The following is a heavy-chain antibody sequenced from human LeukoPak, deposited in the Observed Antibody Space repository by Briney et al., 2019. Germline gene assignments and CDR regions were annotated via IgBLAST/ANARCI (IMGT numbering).Heavy chain of an antibody. CDR3: ARDNSVGDYAWWFDP. J-gene: IGHJ5*02. CDR1: GGSFSGYY. D-gene: IGHD1-26*01. V-gene: IGHV4-34*01. Sequence: SETLSLTCAVYGGSFSGYYRSWMRQPPGKGLEWIGEINHSGSTNYNPSLKSRVTISVDTSKNQFSLKLSSVTAADTAVYYCARDNSVGDYAWWFDPWGQGTLVTVSS. CDR2: INHSGST.